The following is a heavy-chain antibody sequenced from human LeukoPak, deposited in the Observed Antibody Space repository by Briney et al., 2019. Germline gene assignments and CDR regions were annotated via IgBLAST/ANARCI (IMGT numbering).Heavy chain of an antibody. CDR2: IIPIFGTA. J-gene: IGHJ3*02. CDR3: ASCPTPYDAFDI. CDR1: GGTFSSYA. V-gene: IGHV1-69*13. Sequence: ASVKVSCKASGGTFSSYAISWVRQASGQGLEWMGGIIPIFGTANYAQKFQGRVTITADESTSTAYMELSSLRSEDTAVYYCASCPTPYDAFDIWGQGTMVTVSS.